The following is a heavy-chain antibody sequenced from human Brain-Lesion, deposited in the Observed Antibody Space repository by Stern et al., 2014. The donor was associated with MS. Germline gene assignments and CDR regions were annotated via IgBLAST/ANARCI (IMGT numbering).Heavy chain of an antibody. CDR1: GFTFSSDT. V-gene: IGHV3-21*01. D-gene: IGHD1-1*01. Sequence: EVQLVESGGGLVKPGGSLRLSCAASGFTFSSDTMNWVRQAPGKGLEGVSSINRGREYIYYADSVKGRFTISRDNAKNSLYLQMNSLRAEATALYYCARVEPPLADFSYYYGMDVWGQGTTVTVSS. J-gene: IGHJ6*02. CDR3: ARVEPPLADFSYYYGMDV. CDR2: INRGREYI.